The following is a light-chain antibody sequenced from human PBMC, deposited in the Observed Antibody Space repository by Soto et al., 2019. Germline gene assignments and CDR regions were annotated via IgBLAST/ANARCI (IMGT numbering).Light chain of an antibody. Sequence: QSALTQPASVSGSPGQSITISCTGVSNDAGGYYLVSWYQQHPGQAPKLIIYEDTKRPSGVSSRFSGSTSANTPSLTISGLQAAGEADYYCCSYAGHSTYVFAGGTKVTVL. CDR1: SNDAGGYYL. J-gene: IGLJ1*01. CDR2: EDT. V-gene: IGLV2-23*01. CDR3: CSYAGHSTYV.